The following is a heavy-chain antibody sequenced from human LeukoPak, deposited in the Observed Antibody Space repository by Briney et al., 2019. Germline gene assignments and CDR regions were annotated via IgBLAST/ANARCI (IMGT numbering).Heavy chain of an antibody. Sequence: SETLSLTCTVSGGSISSYYWSWIRQPPGYGLELIGYIYYSGSTNYNPSLKSRVTISVDTSKNQFSLKLSSVTAADTAVYYCATLGYSGYDLAPDYWGQGTLVTVS. J-gene: IGHJ4*02. V-gene: IGHV4-59*01. D-gene: IGHD5-12*01. CDR2: IYYSGST. CDR3: ATLGYSGYDLAPDY. CDR1: GGSISSYY.